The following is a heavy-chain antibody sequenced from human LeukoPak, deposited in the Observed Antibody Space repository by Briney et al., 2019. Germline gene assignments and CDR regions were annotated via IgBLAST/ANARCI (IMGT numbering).Heavy chain of an antibody. CDR2: IYYSGST. Sequence: PSETLSLTCTVSGGSISNYYWSWIRQPPGKGLEWIGYIYYSGSTKYSPSLKSRVTISVDTSKNQFSLKLSSVTAADTAVYYCARDQFSGSFDYWGQGTLVTVSS. V-gene: IGHV4-59*01. CDR1: GGSISNYY. CDR3: ARDQFSGSFDY. J-gene: IGHJ4*02. D-gene: IGHD1-26*01.